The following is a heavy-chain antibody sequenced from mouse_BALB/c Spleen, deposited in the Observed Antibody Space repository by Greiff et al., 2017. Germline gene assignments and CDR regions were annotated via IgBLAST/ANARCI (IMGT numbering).Heavy chain of an antibody. D-gene: IGHD1-1*01. CDR3: ASYYYGSFYAMDY. V-gene: IGHV14-3*02. J-gene: IGHJ4*01. Sequence: EVQLQESGAELVKPGASVKLSCTASGFNIKDTYMHWVKQRPEQGLEWIGRIDPANGNTKYDPKFQGKATITADTSSNTAYLQLSSLTSEDTAVYYCASYYYGSFYAMDYWGQGTSVTVSS. CDR2: IDPANGNT. CDR1: GFNIKDTY.